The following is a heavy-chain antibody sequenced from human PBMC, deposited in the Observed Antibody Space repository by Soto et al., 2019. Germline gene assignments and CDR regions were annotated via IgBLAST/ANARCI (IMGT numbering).Heavy chain of an antibody. D-gene: IGHD3-22*01. Sequence: QVQLRESGPGLVKPSGTLSLTCAVSGGSISSNNWWSWVRQPPGKGLEWIGEVYHSGSTNYNPSLTSRVTISLDKSKKQFSLKLSSVTAADTAVYYCARERYDSSVFGCWGQGTLVTVSS. CDR1: GGSISSNNW. CDR3: ARERYDSSVFGC. J-gene: IGHJ4*02. CDR2: VYHSGST. V-gene: IGHV4-4*02.